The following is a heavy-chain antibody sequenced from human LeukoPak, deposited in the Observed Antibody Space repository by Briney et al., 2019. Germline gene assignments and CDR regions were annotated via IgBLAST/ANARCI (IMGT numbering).Heavy chain of an antibody. D-gene: IGHD3-10*01. J-gene: IGHJ4*02. CDR2: INHSGST. CDR1: GGSFSGYY. Sequence: SETLSLTCAVYGGSFSGYYWSWIRQPPGKGLEWIGEINHSGSTNYNPSLKSRVTISVDTSKNQFSLKLSSVTAADTAVYYCSRGSTMVRGVNLFDYWGQGTLVTVSS. CDR3: SRGSTMVRGVNLFDY. V-gene: IGHV4-34*01.